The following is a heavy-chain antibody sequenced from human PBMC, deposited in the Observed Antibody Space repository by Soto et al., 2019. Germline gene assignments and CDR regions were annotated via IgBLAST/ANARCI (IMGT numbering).Heavy chain of an antibody. V-gene: IGHV3-15*07. CDR3: THSGYDFGHYYYGMDV. J-gene: IGHJ6*02. CDR2: IKSKTDGGTT. CDR1: GFTFSNAR. Sequence: GGSLRLSCAASGFTFSNARMNWVRQAPGKGLEWVGRIKSKTDGGTTDYAAPVKGRFTISRDDSKNTLYLQMNSLKTEDTAVYYCTHSGYDFGHYYYGMDVWGQGTTVTVSS. D-gene: IGHD5-12*01.